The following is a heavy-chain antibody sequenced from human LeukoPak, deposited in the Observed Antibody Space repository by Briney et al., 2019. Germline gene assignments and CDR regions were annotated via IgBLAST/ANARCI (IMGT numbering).Heavy chain of an antibody. Sequence: ASVKVSCKVSGYTLTELSMHWVRQAPGKGLEWMGGFDPEDGETIYAQKFQGRVTMTRDTSISTAYMELSRLRSDDTAVYYCARGGFHGDYVDYYGMDVWGQGTTVTVSS. V-gene: IGHV1-24*01. CDR2: FDPEDGET. CDR3: ARGGFHGDYVDYYGMDV. CDR1: GYTLTELS. D-gene: IGHD4-17*01. J-gene: IGHJ6*02.